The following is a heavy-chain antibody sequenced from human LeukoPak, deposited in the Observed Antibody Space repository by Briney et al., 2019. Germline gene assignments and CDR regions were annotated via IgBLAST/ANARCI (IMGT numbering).Heavy chain of an antibody. D-gene: IGHD1-26*01. Sequence: ASVKVSCKASGGTFSSYAISWVRQAPGQGLEWMGWISAYNGNTNYAQKLQGRVTMTTDTSTSTAYMELRSLRSDDTAAYYCARASGSYGEDFDYWGQGTLVTVSS. V-gene: IGHV1-18*01. CDR3: ARASGSYGEDFDY. J-gene: IGHJ4*02. CDR2: ISAYNGNT. CDR1: GGTFSSYA.